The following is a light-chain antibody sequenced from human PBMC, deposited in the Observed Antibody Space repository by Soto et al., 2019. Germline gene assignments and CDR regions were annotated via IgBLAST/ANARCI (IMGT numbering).Light chain of an antibody. CDR1: QSVSSN. J-gene: IGKJ1*01. Sequence: IVMTQSPATLSVSPGERATLSCRASQSVSSNLAWYQQKPGQAPRLLIYGASTWATGIPARFSGSGSGTDFTLTISSLQSEDFAVYYCQHYNNWPPWTFGQGTKVEIK. CDR2: GAS. CDR3: QHYNNWPPWT. V-gene: IGKV3-15*01.